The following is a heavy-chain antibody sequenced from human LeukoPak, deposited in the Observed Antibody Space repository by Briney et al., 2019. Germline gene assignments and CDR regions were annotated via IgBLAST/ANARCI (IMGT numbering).Heavy chain of an antibody. CDR2: IYTSGST. CDR3: ARVKYCGGDCYPGYYYYMDV. J-gene: IGHJ6*03. CDR1: GGSISSGSYY. Sequence: PSETLSLTCTVSGGSISSGSYYWSWIRQPAGKGLEWIGRIYTSGSTNYNPSLKSRVTISVDTSKNQFSLKLSSVTAADTAVYYCARVKYCGGDCYPGYYYYMDVWGKGTTVTVSS. V-gene: IGHV4-61*02. D-gene: IGHD2-21*01.